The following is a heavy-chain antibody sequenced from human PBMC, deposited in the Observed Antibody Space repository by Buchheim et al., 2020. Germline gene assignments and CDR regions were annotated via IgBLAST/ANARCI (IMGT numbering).Heavy chain of an antibody. Sequence: EVQLLESGGGLVQPGGSLRLSCAASGFTFSSYAVSWVRQAPGKGLEWVAAISGSGGSTYYADSVKGRFTISRDNSKNTLYLQMNSLRAEDTAVYYCAKDRSSGWYWGQYGMDVWGQGTT. CDR3: AKDRSSGWYWGQYGMDV. CDR2: ISGSGGST. CDR1: GFTFSSYA. D-gene: IGHD6-19*01. J-gene: IGHJ6*02. V-gene: IGHV3-23*01.